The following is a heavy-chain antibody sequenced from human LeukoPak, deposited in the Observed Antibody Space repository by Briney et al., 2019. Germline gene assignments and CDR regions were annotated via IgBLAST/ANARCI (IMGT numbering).Heavy chain of an antibody. CDR1: GFTFSSYW. Sequence: GSRRLSCAASGFTFSSYWMTWVRQVPRKGLEWVANINRDGSEKYYVDSVKGRFTVSRDNAKNSLYLQMNSLRAEDTAVYYCARSIMITFGGVTEMDYWGQGTLVTVSS. J-gene: IGHJ4*02. D-gene: IGHD3-16*01. CDR3: ARSIMITFGGVTEMDY. V-gene: IGHV3-7*02. CDR2: INRDGSEK.